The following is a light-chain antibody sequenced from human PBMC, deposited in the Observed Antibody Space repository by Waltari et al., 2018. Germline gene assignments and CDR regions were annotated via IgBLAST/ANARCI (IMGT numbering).Light chain of an antibody. Sequence: DIVMTQSPDSLAVSLGERATINCEASQSVLYSSNNKNDLAWYQQKPGHPPKLLIYWASTRESGVPDRFSGSGSGTDFTLTISSLQAEDVAVYYCQQYYSTPRTFGQGTKLEIK. V-gene: IGKV4-1*01. CDR3: QQYYSTPRT. CDR1: QSVLYSSNNKND. CDR2: WAS. J-gene: IGKJ2*01.